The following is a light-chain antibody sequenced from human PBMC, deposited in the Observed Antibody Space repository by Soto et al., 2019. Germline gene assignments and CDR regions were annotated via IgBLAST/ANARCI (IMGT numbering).Light chain of an antibody. Sequence: QSALTQPASVPGSPGQSITISCTGTSSDVGSYNLVSWYQQHPGKAPKVMIYEVSKRPSGVPNRFSGSKSGNTASLTISGLQAEDEADYYCCSYAGSSTYVFGTGTKLTVL. V-gene: IGLV2-23*02. CDR1: SSDVGSYNL. J-gene: IGLJ1*01. CDR3: CSYAGSSTYV. CDR2: EVS.